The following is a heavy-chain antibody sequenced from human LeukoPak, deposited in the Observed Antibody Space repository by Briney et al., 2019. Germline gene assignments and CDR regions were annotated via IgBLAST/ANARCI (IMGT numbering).Heavy chain of an antibody. J-gene: IGHJ6*03. CDR3: ATQSSPDFFYYMDV. V-gene: IGHV4-34*01. CDR2: INQSGFT. CDR1: GGSFTGYF. Sequence: SETLSLTCAVSGGSFTGYFWNWIRQPPGKGLEWLGEINQSGFTTYNPSLMSRITISIDTSRNQFSLKLDSVTAADTAVYYCATQSSPDFFYYMDVWGKGTTVTVSS. D-gene: IGHD3-16*02.